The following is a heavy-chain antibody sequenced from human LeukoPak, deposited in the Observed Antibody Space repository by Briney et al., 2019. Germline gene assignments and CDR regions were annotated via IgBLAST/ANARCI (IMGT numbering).Heavy chain of an antibody. CDR1: GGAFSSYA. D-gene: IGHD3-22*01. Sequence: GASVKVSCKASGGAFSSYAISWVRQAPGQGLEWMGIINPSGGYTTYAQKFQGRVTMARDTSTSTVSMELSSLRSEDTAVYFCARQEDSSGYYYYYWGQGTLVTVSS. CDR3: ARQEDSSGYYYYY. V-gene: IGHV1-46*01. CDR2: INPSGGYT. J-gene: IGHJ4*02.